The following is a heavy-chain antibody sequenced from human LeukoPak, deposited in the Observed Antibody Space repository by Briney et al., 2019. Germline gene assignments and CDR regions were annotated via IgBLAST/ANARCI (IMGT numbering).Heavy chain of an antibody. J-gene: IGHJ6*02. CDR2: IYYSGST. V-gene: IGHV4-59*08. Sequence: PSETLSLTCTVSGGSISSYYRSWIRQPPGKGLEWIGYIYYSGSTNYNPSLKSRVTISVDTSKNQFSLKLSSVTAADTAVYYCARHITMVRGVYYYGMDVWGQGTTVTVSS. CDR1: GGSISSYY. CDR3: ARHITMVRGVYYYGMDV. D-gene: IGHD3-10*01.